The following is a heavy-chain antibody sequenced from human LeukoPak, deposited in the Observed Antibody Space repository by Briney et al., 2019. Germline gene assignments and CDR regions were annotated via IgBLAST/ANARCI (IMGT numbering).Heavy chain of an antibody. V-gene: IGHV3-7*01. Sequence: GGSLRLSCAGSGFTFSSYGMSWVRQAPGKGLEWVAKIKADGGEKDHVASVKGRFTISRDNAKNSLYLQMNSLRVEDTAVYYCARGGAARPDFWGQGTLVTVSS. CDR2: IKADGGEK. CDR1: GFTFSSYG. CDR3: ARGGAARPDF. J-gene: IGHJ4*02. D-gene: IGHD6-6*01.